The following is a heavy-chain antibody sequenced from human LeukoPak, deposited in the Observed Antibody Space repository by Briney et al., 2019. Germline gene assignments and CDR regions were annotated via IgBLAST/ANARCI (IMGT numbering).Heavy chain of an antibody. CDR2: IYYSGST. D-gene: IGHD1-1*01. Sequence: PSETLSLTCTVSGGSISSGGYYWSWIRQHPGKGLEWIGYIYYSGSTYYNPSLKSRVTISVDTSKNQFSLKLSSVTAADTAVYYCARGWDTAGTGWFDPWGQGTLATVSS. V-gene: IGHV4-31*03. CDR1: GGSISSGGYY. J-gene: IGHJ5*02. CDR3: ARGWDTAGTGWFDP.